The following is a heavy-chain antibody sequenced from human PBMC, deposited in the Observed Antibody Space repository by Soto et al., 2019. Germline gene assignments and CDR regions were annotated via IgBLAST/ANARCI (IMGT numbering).Heavy chain of an antibody. CDR3: ARGGYSSSSPSDY. J-gene: IGHJ4*02. V-gene: IGHV1-2*02. CDR1: GYTFTGSY. CDR2: VNPNTGGT. Sequence: ASVKVSCTASGYTFTGSYMHWVRQAPGQGLEWMGWVNPNTGGTNYAQKFQGRVTMTRDTSISTAYMELSRLSSDDPAVFYCARGGYSSSSPSDYWGQGTLVTVSS. D-gene: IGHD6-6*01.